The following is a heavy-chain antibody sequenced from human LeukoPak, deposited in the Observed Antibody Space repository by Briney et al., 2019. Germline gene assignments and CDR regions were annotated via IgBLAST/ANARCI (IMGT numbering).Heavy chain of an antibody. J-gene: IGHJ4*02. CDR1: GFTFSSYG. CDR3: AKDRGYSYGTFDY. Sequence: PGGSLRLSCAASGFTFSSYGTSWVRQAPGKGLEWVSAISGSGGSTYYADSVKGRFTISRDNSKNTLYLQMNSLRAEDTAVYYCAKDRGYSYGTFDYWGQGTLVTVSS. V-gene: IGHV3-23*01. CDR2: ISGSGGST. D-gene: IGHD5-18*01.